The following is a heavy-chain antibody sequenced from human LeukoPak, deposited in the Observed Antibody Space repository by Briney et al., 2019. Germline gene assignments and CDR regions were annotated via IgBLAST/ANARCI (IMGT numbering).Heavy chain of an antibody. D-gene: IGHD3-22*01. V-gene: IGHV3-30-3*01. J-gene: IGHJ4*02. CDR3: ARDPYYYDSSPPDY. CDR1: GFTFSSYA. Sequence: GGSLRLSCAASGFTFSSYAMHWVRQAPGKGLEWVAVISYDGSNKYYADSVKGRFTISRDNSKNTLYLQMNSLRAEDTAVYYCARDPYYYDSSPPDYWGQGTLVTVSS. CDR2: ISYDGSNK.